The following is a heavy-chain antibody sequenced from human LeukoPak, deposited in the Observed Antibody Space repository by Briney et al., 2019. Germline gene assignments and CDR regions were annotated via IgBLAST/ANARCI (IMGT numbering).Heavy chain of an antibody. Sequence: SETLSLTCTVSGGSSSSSGYYWSWIRQPPGKGLEWIGYIYYSGSTNYNPSLKSRVTISVDTSKNQFSLKLSSVTAADTAVYYCARAPYSSSWYPYYYYGMDVWGQGTTVTVSS. V-gene: IGHV4-61*08. CDR1: GGSSSSSGYY. CDR2: IYYSGST. D-gene: IGHD6-13*01. CDR3: ARAPYSSSWYPYYYYGMDV. J-gene: IGHJ6*02.